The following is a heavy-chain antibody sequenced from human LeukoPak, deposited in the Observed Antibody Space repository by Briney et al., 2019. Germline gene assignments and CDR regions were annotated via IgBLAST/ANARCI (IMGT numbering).Heavy chain of an antibody. CDR1: GGSISSGSYY. Sequence: SETLSLTCTVSGGSISSGSYYWSWIRQPAGKGLEWIGRIYTSGSTNYNPSLKSRVTISVDTSKNQFSLKLSSVTAADTAVYYCARNLKGHLDAFDIWGQGTMVTVSS. V-gene: IGHV4-61*02. CDR3: ARNLKGHLDAFDI. J-gene: IGHJ3*02. CDR2: IYTSGST.